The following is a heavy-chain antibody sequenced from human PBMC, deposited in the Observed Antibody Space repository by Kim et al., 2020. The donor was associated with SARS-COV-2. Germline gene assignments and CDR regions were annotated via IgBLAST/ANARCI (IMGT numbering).Heavy chain of an antibody. V-gene: IGHV5-51*01. CDR3: ARNGCSGGSCYLGYYYYGMDV. CDR1: GYSFTSYW. CDR2: IYPGDSDT. D-gene: IGHD2-15*01. Sequence: GESLKISCKGSGYSFTSYWIGWVRQMPGKGLEWMGIIYPGDSDTRYSPSFQGQVTISADKSISTAYLQWSSLKASDTAMYYCARNGCSGGSCYLGYYYYGMDVWGQGTTVTVSS. J-gene: IGHJ6*02.